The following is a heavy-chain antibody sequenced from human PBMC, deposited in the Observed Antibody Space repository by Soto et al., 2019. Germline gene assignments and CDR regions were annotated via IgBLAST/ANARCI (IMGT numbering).Heavy chain of an antibody. V-gene: IGHV3-7*01. CDR3: MTSVTTHDY. CDR2: IKQDGSQK. Sequence: EGQLVESGGGLVQPGGSLRLSCAASGFTLSSYWMNWVRLAPGKGLEWVANIKQDGSQKNYVDSVKGRFTISRDNAKNSLYLQMSSLRAEDTAVYYCMTSVTTHDYWGQGTLVTVSS. CDR1: GFTLSSYW. J-gene: IGHJ4*02. D-gene: IGHD4-17*01.